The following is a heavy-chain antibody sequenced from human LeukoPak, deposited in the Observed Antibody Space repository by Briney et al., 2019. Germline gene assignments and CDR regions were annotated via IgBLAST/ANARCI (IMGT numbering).Heavy chain of an antibody. Sequence: SETLSLTCAVYGGSFSGYYWSWIRQPPGKGLEWIGEINHSGSTNYNPSLKSRVTISVDTSKNQFSLKLSSVTAADTAVYYCARGSHGDYGRRKYFDYWGQGILVTVSS. D-gene: IGHD4-17*01. J-gene: IGHJ4*02. CDR3: ARGSHGDYGRRKYFDY. V-gene: IGHV4-34*01. CDR1: GGSFSGYY. CDR2: INHSGST.